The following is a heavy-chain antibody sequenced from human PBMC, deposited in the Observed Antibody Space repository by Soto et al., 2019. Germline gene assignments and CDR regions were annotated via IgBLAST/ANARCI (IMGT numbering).Heavy chain of an antibody. CDR1: GDSFSSNGVA. V-gene: IGHV6-1*01. CDR3: ARWKYSGFDV. D-gene: IGHD1-7*01. CDR2: TYYRSKWYN. Sequence: SQTLSLTCAISGDSFSSNGVAWNWIRQSPSRGLEWLGRTYYRSKWYNDYAVSVKSRITVNQDTSKNQFSLQLSSVTPEDTAVYYCARWKYSGFDVWGQGTMVTVSS. J-gene: IGHJ3*01.